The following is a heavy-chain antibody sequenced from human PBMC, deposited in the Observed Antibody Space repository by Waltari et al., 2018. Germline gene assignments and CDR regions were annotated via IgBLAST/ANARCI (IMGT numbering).Heavy chain of an antibody. CDR1: GGSISSSTYY. CDR2: IYYSGST. CDR3: ARLPISLGVGSVFDI. V-gene: IGHV4-39*01. J-gene: IGHJ3*02. D-gene: IGHD2-15*01. Sequence: QMQLQESCPGLVKPSEPLSLTCTAPGGSISSSTYYWGWIRQPPGQGLEWIGNIYYSGSTYYKPSLKSRLTISVDTSKNQFSLNLRSVTAADTAVYYCARLPISLGVGSVFDIWGQGTMVTVSS.